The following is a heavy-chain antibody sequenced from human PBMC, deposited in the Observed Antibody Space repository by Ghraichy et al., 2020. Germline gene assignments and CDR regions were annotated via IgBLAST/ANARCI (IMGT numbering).Heavy chain of an antibody. D-gene: IGHD2-2*01. CDR2: IYYSGST. CDR1: GGSISSYY. Sequence: SETLSLTCTVSGGSISSYYWSWIRQPPGKGLEWIGYIYYSGSTNYNPSLKSRVTISVDTSKNQFSLKLSSVTAADTAVYYCARAIVVVPAAIAELSWYFDLWGRGTLVTVSS. J-gene: IGHJ2*01. V-gene: IGHV4-59*01. CDR3: ARAIVVVPAAIAELSWYFDL.